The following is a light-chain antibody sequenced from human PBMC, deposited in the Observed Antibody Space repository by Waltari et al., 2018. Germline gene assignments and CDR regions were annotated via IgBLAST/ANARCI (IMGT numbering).Light chain of an antibody. CDR1: ASTIGGTL. J-gene: IGLJ3*02. CDR3: ASWDDSLNGHWV. Sequence: QSVLTQPPSASGTPGQRVTISCSGSASTIGGTLVNCYQQFPGKAPKLLIYRSDLRPSGVPDRFSGSKSGTSASLAISGLQSEDEADYFCASWDDSLNGHWVFGGGTKVTVL. CDR2: RSD. V-gene: IGLV1-44*01.